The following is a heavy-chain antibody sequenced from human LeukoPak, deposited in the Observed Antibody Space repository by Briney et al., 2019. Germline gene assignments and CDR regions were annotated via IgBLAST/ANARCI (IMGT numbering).Heavy chain of an antibody. Sequence: SETLSLTCTVSGGSISRYYWSWIRQPPGKGLEWIGYIYYSGSTNYNPSLKSRVTISVDTSKNQFSLKLSSVTAADTAVYYCARGHVGYYYMDVWGKGTTVTISS. CDR3: ARGHVGYYYMDV. V-gene: IGHV4-59*01. CDR1: GGSISRYY. CDR2: IYYSGST. J-gene: IGHJ6*03.